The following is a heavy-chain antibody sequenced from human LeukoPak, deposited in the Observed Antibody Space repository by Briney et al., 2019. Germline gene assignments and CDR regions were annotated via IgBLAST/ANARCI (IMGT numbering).Heavy chain of an antibody. J-gene: IGHJ4*02. CDR2: IGISSGNT. D-gene: IGHD1-1*01. Sequence: GGSLRLSCAASGFTFSNAWMIWVRQAPGKGPEWISWIGISSGNTKYADSVKGRFTISGDNAKNSLYLQMNSLRVEDTAVYYCARDHNYAFDNWGQGTLVTVSS. V-gene: IGHV3-11*06. CDR3: ARDHNYAFDN. CDR1: GFTFSNAW.